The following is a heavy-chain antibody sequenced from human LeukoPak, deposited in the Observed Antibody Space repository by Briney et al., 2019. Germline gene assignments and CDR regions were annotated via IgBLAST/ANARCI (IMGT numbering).Heavy chain of an antibody. CDR3: ARQSVGAYYYYYGMDV. J-gene: IGHJ6*02. CDR2: IYYSGST. CDR1: GGSISSYY. Sequence: PSETLSLTCTVSGGSISSYYWSWIRQPPGKGLEWIGYIYYSGSTNYNPSLKSRVTISVDTSKNQFSLKLSSVTAADTAVYYCARQSVGAYYYYYGMDVWGQGTTVTVSS. V-gene: IGHV4-59*01. D-gene: IGHD1-26*01.